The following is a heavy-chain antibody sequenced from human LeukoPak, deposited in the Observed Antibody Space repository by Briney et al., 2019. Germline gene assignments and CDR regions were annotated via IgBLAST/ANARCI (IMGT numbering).Heavy chain of an antibody. D-gene: IGHD2/OR15-2a*01. CDR1: GFTFSNYA. V-gene: IGHV3-23*01. CDR2: ISGSGRST. Sequence: GGSLRLSCAASGFTFSNYAMTWVRQAPGKGLGWVSTISGSGRSTYYADSVKGRFTISRDNSKNTLYVQMNSLRAEDTAIYYCAKDQHFQDDAFDIWGQGTMVTVSS. J-gene: IGHJ3*02. CDR3: AKDQHFQDDAFDI.